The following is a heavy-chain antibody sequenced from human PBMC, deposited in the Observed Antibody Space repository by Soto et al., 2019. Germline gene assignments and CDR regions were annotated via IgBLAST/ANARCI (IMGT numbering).Heavy chain of an antibody. CDR3: AKDREYYYDQDAFYI. V-gene: IGHV3-30*18. D-gene: IGHD3-22*01. J-gene: IGHJ3*02. Sequence: GGSLRLSCAASGFTFSSYGMHSVRLAPGKGLEWVAVISYDGSNKYYADSVKGRFTISRDNSKNTLYLQMNSLRAEDTAVYYCAKDREYYYDQDAFYIWGQGTMVTVSS. CDR2: ISYDGSNK. CDR1: GFTFSSYG.